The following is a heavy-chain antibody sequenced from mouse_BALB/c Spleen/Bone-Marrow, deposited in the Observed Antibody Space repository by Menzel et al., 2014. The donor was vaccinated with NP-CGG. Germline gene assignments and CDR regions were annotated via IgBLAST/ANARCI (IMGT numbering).Heavy chain of an antibody. D-gene: IGHD4-1*01. J-gene: IGHJ2*01. Sequence: EVKLVESGGGLVQPGGSRKLSCAASGFTFSSFGMHWVRQAPEKGLEWVAYISSGSNYIYYADTVKGRFTISRDNPKNTLFLQMTSLRSEDTAMYYCTRGGNWDDFDYWGQGTTLTVSS. CDR3: TRGGNWDDFDY. V-gene: IGHV5-17*02. CDR2: ISSGSNYI. CDR1: GFTFSSFG.